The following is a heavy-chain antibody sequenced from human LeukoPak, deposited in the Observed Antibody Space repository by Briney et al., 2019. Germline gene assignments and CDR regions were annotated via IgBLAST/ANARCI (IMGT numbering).Heavy chain of an antibody. CDR3: ARSPNSEIVVVPAAPYYFDY. Sequence: SETLSLTCAVYGGSFSGYYWSWIRQPPGKGLELIGDIKHSGSTNYNPSLKSRVTISVDTSKNQFSLKLSSVTAADTAVYYCARSPNSEIVVVPAAPYYFDYWGQGTLVTVSS. D-gene: IGHD2-2*01. V-gene: IGHV4-34*01. CDR1: GGSFSGYY. CDR2: IKHSGST. J-gene: IGHJ4*02.